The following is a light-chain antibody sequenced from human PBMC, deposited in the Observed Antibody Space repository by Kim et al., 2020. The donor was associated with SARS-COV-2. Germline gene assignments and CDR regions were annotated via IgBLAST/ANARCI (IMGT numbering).Light chain of an antibody. Sequence: PGKTARVSCGGNSSGSKSVHWYQQKSGQAPLLVISYDSDRPSGIPERFSGSNSGNTATLTISRVEAGDEGDYYCQVWDSSSDHRVVFGGGTKVTVL. CDR3: QVWDSSSDHRVV. J-gene: IGLJ2*01. V-gene: IGLV3-21*04. CDR1: SSGSKS. CDR2: YDS.